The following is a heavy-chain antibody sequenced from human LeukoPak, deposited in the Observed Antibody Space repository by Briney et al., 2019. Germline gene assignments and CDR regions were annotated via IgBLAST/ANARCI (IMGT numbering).Heavy chain of an antibody. Sequence: ASVKVSFKASGYTFTGYYMHWVRQAPGQGLEWMGWINPNSGGTNYAQKFQGRVTMTRDTSTSTAYMELSRLRSDDTAVYYCAREKIAAAVIGDYWGQGTLVTVSS. CDR3: AREKIAAAVIGDY. V-gene: IGHV1-2*02. CDR1: GYTFTGYY. D-gene: IGHD6-13*01. CDR2: INPNSGGT. J-gene: IGHJ4*02.